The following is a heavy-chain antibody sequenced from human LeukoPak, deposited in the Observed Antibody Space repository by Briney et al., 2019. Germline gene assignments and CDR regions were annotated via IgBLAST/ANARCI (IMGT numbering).Heavy chain of an antibody. CDR1: GYTFTGYY. D-gene: IGHD5-12*01. CDR3: AREGPYSGPARLLFVY. CDR2: INTSGGST. V-gene: IGHV1-46*01. J-gene: IGHJ4*02. Sequence: ASVTVSCKASGYTFTGYYLHWVRRPAGQGLEWTGIINTSGGSTRFAQKFQGGATLTRHTYTRTVYMDLSGLRSDDTLGYYCAREGPYSGPARLLFVYWGQGTLDTVPS.